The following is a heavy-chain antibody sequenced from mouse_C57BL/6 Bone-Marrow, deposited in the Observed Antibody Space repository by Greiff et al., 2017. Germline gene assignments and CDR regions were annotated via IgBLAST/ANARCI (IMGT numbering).Heavy chain of an antibody. CDR1: GFTFSDAW. CDR2: IRNKANNHAT. CDR3: TGVRGAY. V-gene: IGHV6-6*01. Sequence: EVQGVESGGGLVQPGGSMKLSCAASGFTFSDAWMDWVRQSPEKGLEWVAEIRNKANNHATYYAESVKGRFTISRDDSKSSVYLQMNSLRAEDTGIYYCTGVRGAYWGQGTLVTVSA. J-gene: IGHJ3*01.